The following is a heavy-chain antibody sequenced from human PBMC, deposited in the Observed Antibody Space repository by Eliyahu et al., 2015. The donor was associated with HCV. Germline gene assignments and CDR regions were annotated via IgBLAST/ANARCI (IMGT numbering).Heavy chain of an antibody. V-gene: IGHV3-66*01. D-gene: IGHD1-26*01. Sequence: EVHLVESGGGLVQPGGSLRLSCXASGFTVTSNYMSWVRQAPGKGLEXVSVLYSGGSAYYTDSVKGRFTISRDISKNTLHLQMNSLRAEDTAVYHCARGSGKYYYFDSWGQGTLVTVSS. CDR1: GFTVTSNY. CDR3: ARGSGKYYYFDS. J-gene: IGHJ4*02. CDR2: LYSGGSA.